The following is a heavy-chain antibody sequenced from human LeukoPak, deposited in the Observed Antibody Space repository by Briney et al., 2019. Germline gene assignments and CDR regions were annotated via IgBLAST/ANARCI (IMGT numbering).Heavy chain of an antibody. CDR3: AKGLGEYSYGSLFSFDY. Sequence: GGSLRLSCAASGFTFSSSAMSWVRQAPGQGLEWVLGMSSSGGSTYYRDSVGGRFTISRENSKNTLYLQMNSLRAEDTAVYYCAKGLGEYSYGSLFSFDYWGQGTLVIVSS. J-gene: IGHJ4*02. CDR1: GFTFSSSA. V-gene: IGHV3-23*01. D-gene: IGHD5-18*01. CDR2: MSSSGGST.